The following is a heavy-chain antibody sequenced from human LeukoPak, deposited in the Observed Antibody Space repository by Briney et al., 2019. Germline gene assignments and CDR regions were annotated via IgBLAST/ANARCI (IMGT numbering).Heavy chain of an antibody. CDR1: GFSFSNYG. J-gene: IGHJ4*02. CDR3: ARDLLSLPHKYFDS. D-gene: IGHD3-16*01. Sequence: GGSLRLSCAASGFSFSNYGMHWVRQAPGKGLEWVAYIRYDGSQKYYRDSVKGRFTISRDNSKNTVYLQMNSLRDEDTAVYYCARDLLSLPHKYFDSWGQGTLVTVSS. V-gene: IGHV3-30*02. CDR2: IRYDGSQK.